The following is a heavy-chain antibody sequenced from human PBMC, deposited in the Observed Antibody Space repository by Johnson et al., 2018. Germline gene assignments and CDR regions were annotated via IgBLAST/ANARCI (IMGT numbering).Heavy chain of an antibody. CDR2: ISYDGSNK. CDR3: AKAAIYCSSTSCYQYYYYYMDV. D-gene: IGHD2-2*01. CDR1: GFTFSSYG. J-gene: IGHJ6*03. V-gene: IGHV3-30*18. Sequence: QVQLVQSGGGVVQPGRSLRLSCAASGFTFSSYGMHWVRQAPGKGLEWVAVISYDGSNKSYVDSVKGRFTISRDNSKNTLYLQMNSLRAGDTAVYYCAKAAIYCSSTSCYQYYYYYMDVWGKGTTVTVSS.